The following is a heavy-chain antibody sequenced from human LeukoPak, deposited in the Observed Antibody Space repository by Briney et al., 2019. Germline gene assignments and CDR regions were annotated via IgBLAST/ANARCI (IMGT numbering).Heavy chain of an antibody. Sequence: GGSLRLSCVASGFTFSSYGMHWVRQAPGKGLEWVAVISYDGRNKYYADSVKGRFTISRDNSNNTVYLQMNSLRAEDTAVYYCAKRLVTIIPTDWGQGALVIVPS. CDR3: AKRLVTIIPTD. D-gene: IGHD2-21*02. V-gene: IGHV3-30*18. CDR2: ISYDGRNK. J-gene: IGHJ4*02. CDR1: GFTFSSYG.